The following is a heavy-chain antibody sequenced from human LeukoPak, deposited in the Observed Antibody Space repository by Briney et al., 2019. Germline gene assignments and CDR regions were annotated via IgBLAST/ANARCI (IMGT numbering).Heavy chain of an antibody. CDR2: IWYDGSNK. Sequence: GRSLRLSCAASGFTFSSYGMDWVRQAPGKGLEWVAVIWYDGSNKYYADSVKGRFTISRDNSKNTLYLQMNSLGVEDTAVYYCARGLQVIYGMDVWGKGTTVTVSS. V-gene: IGHV3-33*01. J-gene: IGHJ6*04. CDR3: ARGLQVIYGMDV. CDR1: GFTFSSYG. D-gene: IGHD2-21*01.